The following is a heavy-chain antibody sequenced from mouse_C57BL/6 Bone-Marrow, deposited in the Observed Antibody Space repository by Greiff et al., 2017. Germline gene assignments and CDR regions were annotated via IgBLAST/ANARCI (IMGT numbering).Heavy chain of an antibody. D-gene: IGHD2-4*01. Sequence: VQLQQPGAELVKPGASVKLSCKASGYTFTSYWMQWVKQRPGRGLEWIGEIDPSDSYTNYNQKFKGKATLTVDTSSSTAYMQLSSLTSEDSAVYYCARWELRYWYFDVWGTGTTVTVSS. CDR3: ARWELRYWYFDV. CDR2: IDPSDSYT. CDR1: GYTFTSYW. V-gene: IGHV1-50*01. J-gene: IGHJ1*03.